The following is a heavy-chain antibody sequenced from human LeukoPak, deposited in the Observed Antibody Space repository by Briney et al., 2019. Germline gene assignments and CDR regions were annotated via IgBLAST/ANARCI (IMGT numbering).Heavy chain of an antibody. Sequence: PGGSLRLSCAASGFTSSSYWMSWVRQAPGKGLEWVANIKKDGSEKYYVDSVKGRFTISRDNAKNSLYLQMNSLRGEDTAVYYCARGLYSSTTYYFDYWGREPWSPSPQ. CDR1: GFTSSSYW. CDR2: IKKDGSEK. J-gene: IGHJ4*02. CDR3: ARGLYSSTTYYFDY. D-gene: IGHD6-13*01. V-gene: IGHV3-7*03.